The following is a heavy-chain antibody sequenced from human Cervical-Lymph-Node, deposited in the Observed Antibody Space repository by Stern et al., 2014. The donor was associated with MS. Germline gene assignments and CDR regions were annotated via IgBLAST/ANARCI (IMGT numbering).Heavy chain of an antibody. V-gene: IGHV3-21*01. Sequence: EVQLVQSGGGLVKPGGSLRLSCAASGFTFSSYSMNWVRQATGKGLEWVSSISSSSSYIYYADSVKGRFTISRDNAKNSLYLQMNSLRAEDTAVYYCARDKVGATFPDEYYYYYGMDVWGQGTTVTVSS. CDR2: ISSSSSYI. CDR3: ARDKVGATFPDEYYYYYGMDV. D-gene: IGHD1-26*01. J-gene: IGHJ6*02. CDR1: GFTFSSYS.